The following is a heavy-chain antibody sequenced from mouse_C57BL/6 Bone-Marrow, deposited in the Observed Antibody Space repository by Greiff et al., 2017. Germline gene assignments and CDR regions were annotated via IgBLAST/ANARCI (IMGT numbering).Heavy chain of an antibody. CDR3: ARRRSRYYAMDY. CDR1: GFTFSSYA. Sequence: EVNLVESGGGLVKPGGSLKLSCAASGFTFSSYAMSWVRQTPEKRLEWVATISDGGSYTYYPDNVKGRFTISRDNAKNNLYLQMSHLKSEDTAMYYCARRRSRYYAMDYWGQGTSVTVSS. V-gene: IGHV5-4*03. CDR2: ISDGGSYT. J-gene: IGHJ4*01.